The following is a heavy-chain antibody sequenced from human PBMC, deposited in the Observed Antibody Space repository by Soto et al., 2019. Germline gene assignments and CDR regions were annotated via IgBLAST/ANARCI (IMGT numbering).Heavy chain of an antibody. V-gene: IGHV4-4*02. CDR3: ARSAGWYAVHS. Sequence: QVQLQESGPGLVKPSGTLSLTCAVSGDSVSSNYYWCWVRQPPGKGLEGIREIYHTGTTNYNPSLKSRVTISLDKSNNQFSLDLSSVTAADTAVYYCARSAGWYAVHSWGPGTLVTVSS. D-gene: IGHD6-19*01. J-gene: IGHJ4*02. CDR2: IYHTGTT. CDR1: GDSVSSNYY.